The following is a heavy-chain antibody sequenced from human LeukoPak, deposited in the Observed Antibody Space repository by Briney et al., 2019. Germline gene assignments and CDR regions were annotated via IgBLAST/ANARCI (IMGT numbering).Heavy chain of an antibody. CDR3: ATDHYSYGYLVWYFDY. CDR1: GYTLTELS. D-gene: IGHD5-18*01. Sequence: ASVTVSCTFSGYTLTELSMHWVRQAPGKGLEWMGGVDPEDGETIYAQKFQGRVTMTEDTSTDTAYMELSSLRSEDTAVYYCATDHYSYGYLVWYFDYWGQGTLVTVSS. CDR2: VDPEDGET. V-gene: IGHV1-24*01. J-gene: IGHJ4*02.